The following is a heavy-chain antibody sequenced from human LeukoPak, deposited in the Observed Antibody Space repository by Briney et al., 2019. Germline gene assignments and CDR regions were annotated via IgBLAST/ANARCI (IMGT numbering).Heavy chain of an antibody. J-gene: IGHJ4*02. Sequence: PSETLSLTCAVYGGSFSGYYWSWIRQPPGKGLEWIGEINHSGSTNYNPFLKSRVTISVDTSKNQFSLKLSSVTAADTAVYYCARVLPLYGDFDYWGQGTLVTVSS. D-gene: IGHD4-17*01. V-gene: IGHV4-34*01. CDR3: ARVLPLYGDFDY. CDR2: INHSGST. CDR1: GGSFSGYY.